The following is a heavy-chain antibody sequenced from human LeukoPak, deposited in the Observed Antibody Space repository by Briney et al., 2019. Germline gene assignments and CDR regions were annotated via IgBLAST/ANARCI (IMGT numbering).Heavy chain of an antibody. CDR3: ARKSGDGMDV. Sequence: GGSLRLSCAASGFTFSSYEMNWVRQAPGKGLEGVSYISSSGSTIYYADSVKGRFTISRDNAKNSLYLQMNSPTAEDTAVYYCARKSGDGMDVWGKGTTVTVSS. CDR1: GFTFSSYE. D-gene: IGHD3-10*01. J-gene: IGHJ6*04. V-gene: IGHV3-48*03. CDR2: ISSSGSTI.